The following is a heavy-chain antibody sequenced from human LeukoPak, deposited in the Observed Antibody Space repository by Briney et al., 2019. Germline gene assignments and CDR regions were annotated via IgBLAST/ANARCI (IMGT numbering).Heavy chain of an antibody. CDR2: ISSSSSTI. V-gene: IGHV3-48*01. CDR1: GFTFSSYS. CDR3: ARDGRWELFDY. Sequence: GGSLRLSCAASGFTFSSYSMNWVRQAPGKGLEWVSYISSSSSTIYYADSVKGRFTISRDNAKNSLYLQMNSLRAEDTAVYYCARDGRWELFDYWGQGTLVTVSS. J-gene: IGHJ4*02. D-gene: IGHD1-26*01.